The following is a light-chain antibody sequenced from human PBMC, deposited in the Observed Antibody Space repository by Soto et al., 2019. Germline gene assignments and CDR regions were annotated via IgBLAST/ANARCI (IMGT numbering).Light chain of an antibody. CDR3: QQYGSSPPWT. V-gene: IGKV3-20*01. J-gene: IGKJ1*01. CDR2: GAS. CDR1: QSISSSY. Sequence: VVLTQSPGTLSLSPGERATLSCRVSQSISSSYLAWYQQKPGQAPRLLIYGASSRATGIPDRFSGSGSGTDFTLTISRLEPEDFAVYYCQQYGSSPPWTFGQGTKVDIK.